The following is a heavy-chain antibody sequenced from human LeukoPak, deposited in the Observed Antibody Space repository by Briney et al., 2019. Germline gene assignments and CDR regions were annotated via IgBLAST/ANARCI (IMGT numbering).Heavy chain of an antibody. CDR1: GGTFSSYA. CDR3: ARALPLVRYDLGSYLDC. V-gene: IGHV1-69*05. Sequence: GSSVKVSCKASGGTFSSYAISWVRQAPGQGLEWMGGIIPIFGTANYAQKFQGRVTITTDESTSTAYMQLSSPRSEATAVSYCARALPLVRYDLGSYLDCRGQGTLVTVSS. CDR2: IIPIFGTA. D-gene: IGHD3-3*01. J-gene: IGHJ4*02.